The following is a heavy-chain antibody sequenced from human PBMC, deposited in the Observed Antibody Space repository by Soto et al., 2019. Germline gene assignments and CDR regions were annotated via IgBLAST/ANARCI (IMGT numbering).Heavy chain of an antibody. V-gene: IGHV4-4*02. D-gene: IGHD3-10*01. Sequence: SETLSLTCAVSGGSISSSNWWSWVRQPPGKGLEGIGGIYDSGSTNYNPSLKSRVTISVDTSKNQFSLKLSSVTAADTAVYYCARLLAVRGSSWWFDPWGQGTLVTVSS. CDR1: GGSISSSNW. CDR2: IYDSGST. J-gene: IGHJ5*02. CDR3: ARLLAVRGSSWWFDP.